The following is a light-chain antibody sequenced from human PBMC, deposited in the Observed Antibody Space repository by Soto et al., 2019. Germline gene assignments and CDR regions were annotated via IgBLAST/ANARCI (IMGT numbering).Light chain of an antibody. Sequence: DIQMTQSPSTLSASVGDRVTITCRASQSTSSWLAWYQQKPGKAPKLLIYKTSTLESGVPSRFSGSGAGTEFTLTIGCLQADDFATYYCQQYSSYSYSFGQGTKLESK. CDR2: KTS. V-gene: IGKV1-5*03. CDR3: QQYSSYSYS. J-gene: IGKJ2*03. CDR1: QSTSSW.